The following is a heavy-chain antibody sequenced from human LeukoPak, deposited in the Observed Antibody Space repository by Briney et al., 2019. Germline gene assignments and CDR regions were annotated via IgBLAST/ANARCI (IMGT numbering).Heavy chain of an antibody. J-gene: IGHJ4*02. Sequence: PGGSLRLSCAASGFTFSSYAMSWVRQAPGKGLEWVSAISGSGGSTYYADSVKGRFTISRDNSKNTLYLQMNSLRAEDTAVYYCAKFQGQIVVGWRGGLNYWGQGTLVTVSS. V-gene: IGHV3-23*01. CDR3: AKFQGQIVVGWRGGLNY. D-gene: IGHD3-22*01. CDR2: ISGSGGST. CDR1: GFTFSSYA.